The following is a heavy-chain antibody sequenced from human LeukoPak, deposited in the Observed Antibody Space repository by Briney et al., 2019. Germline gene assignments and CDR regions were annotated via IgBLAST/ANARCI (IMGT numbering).Heavy chain of an antibody. D-gene: IGHD3-9*01. V-gene: IGHV3-9*01. CDR1: GFTFDDYA. CDR3: AKDPNYDILTGPLAPFFDY. J-gene: IGHJ4*02. CDR2: ISWNSGNI. Sequence: GRSLRLSCAASGFTFDDYAMHWVRQAPGKGLEWVSGISWNSGNIGYADSVKGRFTISRDNAKNSLYLQMNSLRAEDTALYYCAKDPNYDILTGPLAPFFDYWGQGTLVTVSS.